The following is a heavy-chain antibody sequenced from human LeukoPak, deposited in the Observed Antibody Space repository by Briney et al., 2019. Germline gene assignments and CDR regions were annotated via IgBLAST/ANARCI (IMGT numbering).Heavy chain of an antibody. V-gene: IGHV4-39*01. CDR1: GGSISSSSYY. Sequence: SETLSLTCTVSGGSISSSSYYWGWIRQPPGKGLEWIGSIYYSGSTYYNPSLKSRVTISVDTSKNQFSLKLSSVTAADTAVYYCARLGELWFGELFSRYFDYWGQGTLVTVSS. D-gene: IGHD3-10*01. J-gene: IGHJ4*02. CDR2: IYYSGST. CDR3: ARLGELWFGELFSRYFDY.